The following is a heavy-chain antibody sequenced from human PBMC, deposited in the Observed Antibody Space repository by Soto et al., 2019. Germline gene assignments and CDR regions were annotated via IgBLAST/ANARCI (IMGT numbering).Heavy chain of an antibody. CDR1: GFIFDNHA. CDR2: VSWNSGSI. V-gene: IGHV3-9*01. J-gene: IGHJ4*02. Sequence: GGSLRLSCAASGFIFDNHAMNWVRQAPGKGLEWVAGVSWNSGSIDYAESVKGRFTISRDNAKNSLYLQMNSLRAEDTAFYYCARDRCGGDCYSFDHWGQGTLVTVSS. D-gene: IGHD2-21*02. CDR3: ARDRCGGDCYSFDH.